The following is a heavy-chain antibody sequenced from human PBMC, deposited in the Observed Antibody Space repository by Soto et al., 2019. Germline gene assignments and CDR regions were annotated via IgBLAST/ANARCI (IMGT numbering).Heavy chain of an antibody. CDR2: IYYSGST. Sequence: QVQLQESGPGLVKPSQTLSLTCTVSGGSISSGGYYWSWIRQHPGKGLEWIGYIYYSGSTYYNPSPKSRVTISVDTSKTQFSLKLSSVTAADTAVYYCARGPATYYYYGMDVWGQGTTVTVSS. J-gene: IGHJ6*02. V-gene: IGHV4-31*03. CDR3: ARGPATYYYYGMDV. CDR1: GGSISSGGYY.